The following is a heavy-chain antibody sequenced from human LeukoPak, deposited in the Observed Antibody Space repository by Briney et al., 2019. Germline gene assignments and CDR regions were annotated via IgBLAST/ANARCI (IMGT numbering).Heavy chain of an antibody. Sequence: ASVKVSCKASGYTFTGYYMHWVRQAPGQGPEWMGWINPNTGDTNYAQKFQGRVTMTRDTSINTADMELSRLRSDDTAVYYCARGYFYDSSAYRLFDFWGQGTLVAVSS. CDR2: INPNTGDT. CDR3: ARGYFYDSSAYRLFDF. V-gene: IGHV1-2*02. J-gene: IGHJ4*02. CDR1: GYTFTGYY. D-gene: IGHD3-22*01.